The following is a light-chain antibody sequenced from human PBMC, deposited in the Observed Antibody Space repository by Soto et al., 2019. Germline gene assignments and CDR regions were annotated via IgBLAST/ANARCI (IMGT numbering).Light chain of an antibody. CDR1: QSVSIY. CDR3: QQRSDWPRT. CDR2: DTS. J-gene: IGKJ2*01. Sequence: EIVLTQSPATLSLSPGERATFSCTASQSVSIYLAWYQQKPGQAPRLLIYDTSNRATGIPARFSGDGSGTDFTLTISSLEPDDFAVYYCQQRSDWPRTFGQGTKLEIK. V-gene: IGKV3-11*01.